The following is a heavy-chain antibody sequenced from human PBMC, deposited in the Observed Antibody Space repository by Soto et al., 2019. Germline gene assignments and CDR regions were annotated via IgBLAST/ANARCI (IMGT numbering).Heavy chain of an antibody. J-gene: IGHJ6*02. CDR3: ATMFGPSITGTTFFYYYYGMDV. V-gene: IGHV1-24*01. Sequence: QVQLVQSGAEVKKPGASVKVSCKVSGYTLTELSMHWVRQAPGKGLEWMGGFDPEDGETIYAQKFQGRVTMTEDTSTDTAYMELSSLRSEDTAVYYCATMFGPSITGTTFFYYYYGMDVWGQGTTVTVSS. D-gene: IGHD1-7*01. CDR2: FDPEDGET. CDR1: GYTLTELS.